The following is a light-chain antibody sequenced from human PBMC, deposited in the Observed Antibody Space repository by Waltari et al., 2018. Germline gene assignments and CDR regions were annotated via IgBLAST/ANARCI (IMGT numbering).Light chain of an antibody. CDR3: QQYDNFPST. CDR2: EAS. J-gene: IGKJ2*01. CDR1: QSISTW. Sequence: DIQMTQSPSTLSTSVGDSGTITCRASQSISTWLAWYQQKPGKAPRLLIYEASKLETGVSSRFSGSGSGTEVTLTISSLQPDDFATYYCQQYDNFPSTFGQGTRLEIK. V-gene: IGKV1-5*03.